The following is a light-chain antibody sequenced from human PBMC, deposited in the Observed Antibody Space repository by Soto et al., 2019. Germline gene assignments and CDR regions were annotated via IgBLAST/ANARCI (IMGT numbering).Light chain of an antibody. CDR3: QQYTNWPPFT. Sequence: EIVMTQSPATLSVSPGEGATLSCRASQGIGDTLAWYQQKPGQTPRLLIYGASTRAAGVPARFSGSASGTEYTLTITSLQSEDFALYYCQQYTNWPPFTFGQGTRLEIK. J-gene: IGKJ2*01. V-gene: IGKV3-15*01. CDR2: GAS. CDR1: QGIGDT.